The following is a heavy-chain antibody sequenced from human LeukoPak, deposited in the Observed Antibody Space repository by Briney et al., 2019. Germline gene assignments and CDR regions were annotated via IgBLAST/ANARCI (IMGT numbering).Heavy chain of an antibody. CDR1: GYTFTGYY. CDR2: ISAYNGNT. Sequence: ASVKVSCKASGYTFTGYYMHWVRQAPGQGLEWMGWISAYNGNTNYAQKLQGRVTMTTDTSTSTAYMELRSLRSDDTAVYYCARDSWWYYDSSGSPLPPDYWGQGTLVTVSS. J-gene: IGHJ4*02. CDR3: ARDSWWYYDSSGSPLPPDY. D-gene: IGHD3-22*01. V-gene: IGHV1-18*04.